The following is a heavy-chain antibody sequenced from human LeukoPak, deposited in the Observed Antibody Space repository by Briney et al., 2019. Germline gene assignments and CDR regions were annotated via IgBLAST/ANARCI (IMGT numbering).Heavy chain of an antibody. CDR3: ARAGVAASVYYYYMDV. CDR1: GFTFSDYY. Sequence: GESLRLSCAASGFTFSDYYMSWVRQAPGKGLEWVSYISSSGSTIYYADSVKGRFTISRDNAKNSLYLQMNSLRAEDTAVYYCARAGVAASVYYYYMDVWGKGTTATVSS. CDR2: ISSSGSTI. V-gene: IGHV3-11*01. J-gene: IGHJ6*03. D-gene: IGHD6-25*01.